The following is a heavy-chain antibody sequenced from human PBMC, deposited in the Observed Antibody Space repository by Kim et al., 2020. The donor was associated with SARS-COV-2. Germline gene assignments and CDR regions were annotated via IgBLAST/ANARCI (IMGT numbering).Heavy chain of an antibody. J-gene: IGHJ6*03. CDR3: ARDRGDYYYMDV. V-gene: IGHV3-33*01. Sequence: CFAASEKGRVTISRYKSKSPLYLQMTSLRADDTAVYYCARDRGDYYYMDVWGKGTTVTVSS. D-gene: IGHD1-26*01.